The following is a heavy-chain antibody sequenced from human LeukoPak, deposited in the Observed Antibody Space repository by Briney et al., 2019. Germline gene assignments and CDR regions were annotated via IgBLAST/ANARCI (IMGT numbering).Heavy chain of an antibody. V-gene: IGHV3-21*01. J-gene: IGHJ4*02. CDR1: GFTFSIYS. CDR3: ARGYCSTISCHLDY. D-gene: IGHD2-2*01. CDR2: MSSSAKYI. Sequence: GGSLRLSCAASGFTFSIYSMNWVRQAPGKGLEWVSYMSSSAKYIFYADSVKGRFTISRDNSKNTLYLQMNSLRAEDTAVYYCARGYCSTISCHLDYWGQGTLVTVSS.